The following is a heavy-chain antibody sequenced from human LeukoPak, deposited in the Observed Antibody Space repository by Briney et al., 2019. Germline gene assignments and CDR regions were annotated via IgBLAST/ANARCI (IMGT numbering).Heavy chain of an antibody. V-gene: IGHV3-43*02. Sequence: GGSLRLSCAASGFTFHGYAMHWVRQVPWKGLEWVSWISGDGGSTYYADSEKGRFTISIDNNKTSLHLQMNSLTAEDTVLYYCARGDQWLIHYWGQGTLVTVSS. CDR2: ISGDGGST. J-gene: IGHJ4*02. CDR3: ARGDQWLIHY. CDR1: GFTFHGYA. D-gene: IGHD6-19*01.